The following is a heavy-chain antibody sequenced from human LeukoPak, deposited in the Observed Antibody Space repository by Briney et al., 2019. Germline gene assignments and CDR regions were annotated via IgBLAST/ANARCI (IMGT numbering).Heavy chain of an antibody. CDR2: ISSSSTTI. Sequence: GGSLRLSCAASGFTFSSYSMNWVRQAPGKGLEWVSYISSSSTTIYYADSVKGRFTISRDNSKNTLYLQMNSLRVEDTAVYYCARAAVRGYSGYEAFFDYWGQGTLVTVSS. V-gene: IGHV3-48*01. D-gene: IGHD5-12*01. CDR1: GFTFSSYS. CDR3: ARAAVRGYSGYEAFFDY. J-gene: IGHJ4*02.